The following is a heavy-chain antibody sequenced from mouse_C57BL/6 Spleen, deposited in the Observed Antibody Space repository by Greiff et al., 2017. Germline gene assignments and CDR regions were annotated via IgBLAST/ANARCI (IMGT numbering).Heavy chain of an antibody. V-gene: IGHV1-54*01. CDR1: GYAFTNYL. CDR2: INPGRGGT. Sequence: QVQLQQSGAELVRPGTSVKVSCKASGYAFTNYLIEWVKQRPGQGLEWIGVINPGRGGTNYNEKFKGKATLTADKSSSTAYMQLSSLTSEDSAVDFCARELRYYAMDYWGQGTSVTVSS. CDR3: ARELRYYAMDY. D-gene: IGHD1-1*01. J-gene: IGHJ4*01.